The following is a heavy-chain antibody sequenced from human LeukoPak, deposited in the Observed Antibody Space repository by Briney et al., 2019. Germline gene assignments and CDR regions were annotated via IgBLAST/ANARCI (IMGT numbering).Heavy chain of an antibody. CDR2: IYYSGST. V-gene: IGHV4-59*01. CDR1: GGSISSYY. J-gene: IGHJ3*02. Sequence: PSETLSLTCTVSGGSISSYYWSWIRQPPGKGLEWIGYIYYSGSTHYNPSLKSRVTISVDTSKNQFSLKLSSVTAADTAVYYCAGQRPYYYDSSGYYTDAFDIWGQGTMVTVSS. CDR3: AGQRPYYYDSSGYYTDAFDI. D-gene: IGHD3-22*01.